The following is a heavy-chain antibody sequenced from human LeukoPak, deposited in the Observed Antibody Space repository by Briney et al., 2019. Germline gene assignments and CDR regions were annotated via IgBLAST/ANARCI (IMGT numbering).Heavy chain of an antibody. J-gene: IGHJ4*02. D-gene: IGHD7-27*01. CDR2: ISGSSGNT. CDR3: AKARKMTNWPFYFDN. V-gene: IGHV3-23*01. CDR1: GFTFSAHG. Sequence: GGSLRLSCAASGFTFSAHGMSWVRQVPGKGLEWVAGISGSSGNTYNADSVKGRFTISRDNPKNTLYLEMNSLRVEDTAVYYCAKARKMTNWPFYFDNWGQGTLVTVS.